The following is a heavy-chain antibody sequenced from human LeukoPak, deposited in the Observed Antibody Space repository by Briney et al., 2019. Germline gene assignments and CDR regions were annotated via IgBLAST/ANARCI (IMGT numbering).Heavy chain of an antibody. Sequence: GESLRLSCAASGFTFSSSDLHWVRQAPGKGLEWVAVISYDGSNKYYADSVKGRFTISRDNSKNTLYLQMNSLRAEDTAVYYCAKDPDTAMVNSYWGQGTLVTVSS. D-gene: IGHD5-18*01. V-gene: IGHV3-30*18. CDR1: GFTFSSSD. CDR2: ISYDGSNK. CDR3: AKDPDTAMVNSY. J-gene: IGHJ4*02.